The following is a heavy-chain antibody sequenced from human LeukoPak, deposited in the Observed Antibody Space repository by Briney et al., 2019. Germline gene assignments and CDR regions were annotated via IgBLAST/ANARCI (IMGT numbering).Heavy chain of an antibody. CDR2: IYYSGST. CDR1: GGSISSYY. J-gene: IGHJ5*02. Sequence: SETLSLTCTVSGGSISSYYWSWVRQPPGKGLEWIGYIYYSGSTNYNPSLRSRVTISVDTSKNQFSLKLSSVTAADTAVYYCARFYTDWFDLWGQGTLVTVSS. V-gene: IGHV4-59*01. D-gene: IGHD2/OR15-2a*01. CDR3: ARFYTDWFDL.